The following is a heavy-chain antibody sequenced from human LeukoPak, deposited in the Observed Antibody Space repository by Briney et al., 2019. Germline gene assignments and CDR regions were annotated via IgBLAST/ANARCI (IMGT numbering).Heavy chain of an antibody. CDR3: AKDFVVVIAIYAFDI. D-gene: IGHD2-21*01. V-gene: IGHV3-23*01. CDR1: GFTFSSYA. Sequence: GGSLRLSCAASGFTFSSYAMSWVRQAPGKGLEWVSDISGSGGSTYYADSVKGRFTISRDNSKNTLYLQMNSLRAEDTAVYYCAKDFVVVIAIYAFDIWGQGTMVTVSS. CDR2: ISGSGGST. J-gene: IGHJ3*02.